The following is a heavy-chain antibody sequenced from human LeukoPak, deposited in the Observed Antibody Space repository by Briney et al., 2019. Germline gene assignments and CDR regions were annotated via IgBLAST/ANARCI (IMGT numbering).Heavy chain of an antibody. D-gene: IGHD4-23*01. CDR3: ARVPTPSGGKAYYYYYMDV. V-gene: IGHV1-69*06. CDR1: GGTFISYA. J-gene: IGHJ6*03. Sequence: GASVKVSCKASGGTFISYAISWVRQAPGQGLEWMGGIIPIFGTANYAQKFQGRVTITADKSTSTAYMELSSLRSEDTAVYYCARVPTPSGGKAYYYYYMDVWGKGTTVTVSS. CDR2: IIPIFGTA.